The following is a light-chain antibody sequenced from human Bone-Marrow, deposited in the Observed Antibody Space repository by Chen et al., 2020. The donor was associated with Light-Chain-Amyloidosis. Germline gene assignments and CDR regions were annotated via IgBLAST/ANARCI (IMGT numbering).Light chain of an antibody. CDR2: DDS. V-gene: IGLV3-21*02. J-gene: IGLJ3*02. CDR1: NIGSTS. CDR3: QVWDRSSDRPV. Sequence: SYVLTQPSSVSVAPGQTATIACGGNNIGSTSVHWYQQTPGQAPLLVVYDDSDRPSGIPERLSGANSGNTATQNISRVEAGDEADYYCQVWDRSSDRPVFGGGTKLTV.